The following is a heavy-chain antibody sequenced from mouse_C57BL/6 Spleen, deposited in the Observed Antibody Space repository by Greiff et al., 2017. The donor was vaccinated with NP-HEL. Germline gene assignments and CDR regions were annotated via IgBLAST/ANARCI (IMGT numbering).Heavy chain of an antibody. V-gene: IGHV3-6*01. Sequence: VQLQQSGPGLVKPSQSLSLTCSVTGYSITSGYYWNWIRQFPGNKLEWMGYISYDGSNNYNPSLKNRISITRDTSKNQFFLKLNSVTTEDTATYYCASGEDGSSLYWYFDVWGTGTTVTVSS. CDR1: GYSITSGYY. CDR3: ASGEDGSSLYWYFDV. CDR2: ISYDGSN. D-gene: IGHD1-1*01. J-gene: IGHJ1*03.